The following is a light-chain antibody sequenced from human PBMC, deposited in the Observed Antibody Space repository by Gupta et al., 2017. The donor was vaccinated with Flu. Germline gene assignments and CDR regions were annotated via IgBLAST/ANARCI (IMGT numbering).Light chain of an antibody. J-gene: IGLJ2*01. V-gene: IGLV1-44*01. CDR3: AVWDDRMDGVV. CDR1: SYNIGSNT. CDR2: SNN. Sequence: SVLTHPPSTSGTPGQRVTISCSGRSYNIGSNTVNWYHQLPGKAPKLVIYSNNQRPSGVPDRFSGSKSGASASLAISRVESEDEAEYYCAVWDDRMDGVVFGGGTKLTVL.